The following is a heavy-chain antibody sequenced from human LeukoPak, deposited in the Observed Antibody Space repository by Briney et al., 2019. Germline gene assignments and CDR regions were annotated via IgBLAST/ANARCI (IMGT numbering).Heavy chain of an antibody. J-gene: IGHJ6*03. CDR2: ISYHGINE. Sequence: GGSLRLSCVGSGFNLSSNAMHWVRQTPGKGLEWVAVISYHGINEYYKDSVKGRFSISRDTFKNTLYLQMNSLRTEDTAVYYCAREGIDYDFWSGYYTYYYYYYMDVWGKGTTVTVSS. D-gene: IGHD3-3*01. CDR3: AREGIDYDFWSGYYTYYYYYYMDV. CDR1: GFNLSSNA. V-gene: IGHV3-30*03.